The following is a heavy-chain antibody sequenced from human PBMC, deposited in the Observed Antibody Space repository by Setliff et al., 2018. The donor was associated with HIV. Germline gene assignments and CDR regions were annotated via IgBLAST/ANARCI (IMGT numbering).Heavy chain of an antibody. CDR2: INHSGST. CDR3: AGGYCSSTSCPRNAFDI. D-gene: IGHD2-2*01. J-gene: IGHJ3*02. CDR1: GGSFSGYY. V-gene: IGHV4-34*01. Sequence: PSETLSLTCAVYGGSFSGYYWSWIRQPPGKGLEWIGEINHSGSTNYNPSLKSRVTISVDTSKNQFSLKLSSVTAADTAVYYCAGGYCSSTSCPRNAFDIWSQGTMVTVSS.